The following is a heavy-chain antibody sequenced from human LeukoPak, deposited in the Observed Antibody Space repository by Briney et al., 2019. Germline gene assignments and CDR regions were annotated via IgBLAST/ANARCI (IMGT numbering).Heavy chain of an antibody. CDR3: AELGITMNGGV. Sequence: GGSLRLSCAASGFTFSGYTMNWVRQAPGKGLEWVSYISSSGSTIYYADSVKGRFTISRDNAKNSLYLQMNSLRAEDTAVYYCAELGITMNGGVWGKGTTVTISS. CDR2: ISSSGSTI. J-gene: IGHJ6*04. V-gene: IGHV3-48*03. D-gene: IGHD3-10*02. CDR1: GFTFSGYT.